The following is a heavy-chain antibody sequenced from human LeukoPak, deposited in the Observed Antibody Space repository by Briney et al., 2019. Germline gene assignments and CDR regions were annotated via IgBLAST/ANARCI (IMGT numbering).Heavy chain of an antibody. V-gene: IGHV3-66*01. D-gene: IGHD6-6*01. Sequence: GGSLRLSCAASGFTFSSYAMSWVRQAPGKGLEWVSVIYSGGSTYYADSVKGRFTISRDNSKNTLYLQMNSLRAEDTAVYYCARFTAARPVYWGQGALVTVSS. J-gene: IGHJ4*02. CDR1: GFTFSSYA. CDR3: ARFTAARPVY. CDR2: IYSGGST.